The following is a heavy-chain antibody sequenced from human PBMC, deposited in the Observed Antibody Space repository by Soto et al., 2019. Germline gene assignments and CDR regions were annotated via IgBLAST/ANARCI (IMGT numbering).Heavy chain of an antibody. Sequence: SETLSLTCTVSGDSISRGAYYWTWIRQHPVKGLEWIGYISNSGRTYYNPSLKSRLTISVDTSENQFSLNLKSVTAADTAFYYCVGSGTDVWVSKEDYWFDPPGQATLVTVSS. D-gene: IGHD3-10*01. V-gene: IGHV4-31*03. CDR2: ISNSGRT. CDR1: GDSISRGAYY. J-gene: IGHJ5*02. CDR3: VGSGTDVWVSKEDYWFDP.